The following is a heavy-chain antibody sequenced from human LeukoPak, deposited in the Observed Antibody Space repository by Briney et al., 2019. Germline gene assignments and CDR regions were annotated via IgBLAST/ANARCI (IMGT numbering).Heavy chain of an antibody. J-gene: IGHJ4*02. CDR2: IFHNGNA. V-gene: IGHV4-39*07. CDR1: GGSISTSNYY. Sequence: SETLSLTCSVSGGSISTSNYYWVWLRQSPEKGLEWIGSIFHNGNAFYSPSLQSRVTMSLDTSKSQFYLRLPSVTAADTALYYCAKTKLDWLLFDFWGQGILVTVSS. D-gene: IGHD3-9*01. CDR3: AKTKLDWLLFDF.